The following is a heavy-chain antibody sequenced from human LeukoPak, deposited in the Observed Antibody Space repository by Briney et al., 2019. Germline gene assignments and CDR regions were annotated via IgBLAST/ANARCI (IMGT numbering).Heavy chain of an antibody. CDR2: INWNGGST. Sequence: GGSLRLSCAASGFTFSSYGMTWVRQAPGKGLEWVSSINWNGGSTGYADSVKGRFTISRDNAKNSLFLQMNSLRAEDTALYYCARDRGPYDSSGYYPYDAFDIWGQGTMVTVSS. D-gene: IGHD3-22*01. V-gene: IGHV3-20*04. CDR3: ARDRGPYDSSGYYPYDAFDI. CDR1: GFTFSSYG. J-gene: IGHJ3*02.